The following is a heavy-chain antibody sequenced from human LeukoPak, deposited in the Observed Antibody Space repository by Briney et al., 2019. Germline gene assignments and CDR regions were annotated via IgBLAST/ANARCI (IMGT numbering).Heavy chain of an antibody. V-gene: IGHV3-30*02. D-gene: IGHD3-10*01. CDR2: LSLDGSNT. CDR1: GFTFSSYG. J-gene: IGHJ6*03. CDR3: AKDHVLELLWPHYYYFYTDV. Sequence: GGSLRLSWAASGFTFSSYGMHWVRQAPGKGLEWVAFLSLDGSNTYYADSVKGRFTISRDNSKSTLYLQMNSLRAEDTALYYFAKDHVLELLWPHYYYFYTDVWGKGTTVSVSS.